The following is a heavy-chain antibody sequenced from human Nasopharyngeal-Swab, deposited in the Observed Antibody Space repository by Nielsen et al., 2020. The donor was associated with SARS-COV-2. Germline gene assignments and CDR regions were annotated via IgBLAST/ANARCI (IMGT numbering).Heavy chain of an antibody. Sequence: GGSLRLSCAASGFTFSSSAMHWVRQAPGKGLEWVAVISYDGSNKYFADSVKGRFTISRDNSKNTLYLQMNSLRAEDTAVYYCASPPLDSSGYYYGFHYWGRGTLFTVSS. CDR1: GFTFSSSA. CDR2: ISYDGSNK. J-gene: IGHJ4*02. D-gene: IGHD3-22*01. V-gene: IGHV3-30-3*01. CDR3: ASPPLDSSGYYYGFHY.